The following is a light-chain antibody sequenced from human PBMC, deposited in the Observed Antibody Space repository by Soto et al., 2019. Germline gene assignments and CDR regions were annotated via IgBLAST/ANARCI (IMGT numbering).Light chain of an antibody. CDR3: QQSYGTPLT. Sequence: DMEMTQSPSSLSASVGDRVTITCRASQSISNYLNWYQHKPGKVPKLLIYAASSLQSGVQTRFSRSGSGTDFTLTINSLQPEDFATYYCQQSYGTPLTFGGGTKIEIK. CDR1: QSISNY. CDR2: AAS. J-gene: IGKJ4*01. V-gene: IGKV1-39*01.